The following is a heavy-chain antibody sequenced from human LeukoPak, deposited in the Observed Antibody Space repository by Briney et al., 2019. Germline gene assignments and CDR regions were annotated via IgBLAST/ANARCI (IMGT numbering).Heavy chain of an antibody. D-gene: IGHD3-10*01. CDR1: GFTFSSYA. CDR3: ARDQGNYYGSASLFDI. CDR2: SSGSGGST. Sequence: GGSLRLSCAASGFTFSSYAMSWVRQAPGKGLERVSASSGSGGSTYYADSVKGGFTISRDTSKKTLSLQMHSLRAEDTAVYYCARDQGNYYGSASLFDIWGQGTMVTVSS. V-gene: IGHV3-23*01. J-gene: IGHJ3*02.